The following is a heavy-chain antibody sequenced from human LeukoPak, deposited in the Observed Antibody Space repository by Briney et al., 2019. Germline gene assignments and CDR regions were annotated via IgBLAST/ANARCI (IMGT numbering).Heavy chain of an antibody. CDR1: GGSISSGGYS. Sequence: SQTLSLTCAVSGGSISSGGYSWSWIRQPPGKGLEWIGYIYHSGSTYYNPSLKSRVTISVDRSKNQFSLKLSSVTAADTAVYYCARGGMVRGVQFDYWGQGTPVTVSS. CDR2: IYHSGST. J-gene: IGHJ4*02. V-gene: IGHV4-30-2*01. CDR3: ARGGMVRGVQFDY. D-gene: IGHD3-10*01.